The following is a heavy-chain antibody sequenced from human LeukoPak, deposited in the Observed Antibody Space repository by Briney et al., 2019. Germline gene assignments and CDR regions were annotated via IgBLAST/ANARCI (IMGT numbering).Heavy chain of an antibody. CDR1: GFTFNSYT. D-gene: IGHD3-10*01. Sequence: PGGSLRLSCAASGFTFNSYTMNWVRQAPGKGLEWVSAISGSGGSTYYADSVKGRFTISRDNSKNTLYLQMNSLRTEDTALYYCARAMVQVRSAFDIWGQGTMVTVSS. CDR3: ARAMVQVRSAFDI. CDR2: ISGSGGST. J-gene: IGHJ3*02. V-gene: IGHV3-23*01.